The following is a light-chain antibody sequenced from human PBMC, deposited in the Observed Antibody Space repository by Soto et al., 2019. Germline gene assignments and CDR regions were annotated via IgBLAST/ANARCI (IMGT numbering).Light chain of an antibody. CDR1: RGPSSYA. J-gene: IGLJ3*02. CDR2: LNSDGSH. Sequence: QLVLTQSPSASASLGASVKLTCTLSRGPSSYAVAWHQQQPGGGPRYLMKLNSDGSHTKVDGIPDRFSGSISGAERYLTISSLQSEDEADYYCQTWDTGIRVFGGGTKLTVL. V-gene: IGLV4-69*01. CDR3: QTWDTGIRV.